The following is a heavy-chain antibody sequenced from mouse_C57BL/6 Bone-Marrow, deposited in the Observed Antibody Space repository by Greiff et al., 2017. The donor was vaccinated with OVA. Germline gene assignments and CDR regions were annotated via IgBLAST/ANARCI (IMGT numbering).Heavy chain of an antibody. CDR1: GYTFTSYW. V-gene: IGHV1-69*01. CDR3: ARDPAWVAY. CDR2: IDPSDSYT. Sequence: VQLQQPGAELVMPGASVKLSCKASGYTFTSYWMHWVKQRPGQGLEWIGEIDPSDSYTNYNQKFKGKSTLTVDKSSSTAYMQLSSLTSEDSAVYYCARDPAWVAYWGQGTLVTVSA. J-gene: IGHJ3*01.